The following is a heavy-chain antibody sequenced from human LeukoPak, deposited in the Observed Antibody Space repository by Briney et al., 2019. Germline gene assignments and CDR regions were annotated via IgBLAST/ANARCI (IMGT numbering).Heavy chain of an antibody. Sequence: GVSLRLSCAPSGFSLSRCIMIWVRQATGKGLEWVSAIRSSSSYIYYAESVKGRFTISRDNAKNSLYLQMNSLRAEDMSVYYCARVRRYYYDSSGYYDYCGQGTLVSVSA. CDR1: GFSLSRCI. V-gene: IGHV3-21*01. CDR3: ARVRRYYYDSSGYYDY. J-gene: IGHJ4*02. CDR2: IRSSSSYI. D-gene: IGHD3-22*01.